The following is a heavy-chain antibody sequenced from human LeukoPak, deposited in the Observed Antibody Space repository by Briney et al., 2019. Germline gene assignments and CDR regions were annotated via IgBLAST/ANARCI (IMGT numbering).Heavy chain of an antibody. CDR2: FDPEDGET. V-gene: IGHV1-24*01. J-gene: IGHJ3*02. CDR1: GYTLTELS. CDR3: ATVMAVAGTARPLPRI. Sequence: ASVKVSCKVSGYTLTELSMHWVRQAPGKGLEWMGGFDPEDGETIYAQKFQGGVTMTEDTSTDTAYMELSSLRSEDTAVYYCATVMAVAGTARPLPRIWGQGTMVTVSS. D-gene: IGHD6-19*01.